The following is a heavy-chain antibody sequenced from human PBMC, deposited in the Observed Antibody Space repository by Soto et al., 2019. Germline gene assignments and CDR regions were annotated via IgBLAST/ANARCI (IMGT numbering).Heavy chain of an antibody. CDR2: FDTEDGET. CDR3: AAFRALRFLEWLKGPYYYYGMDV. Sequence: GGSLKVSCKVFGYTPPEIFIHWGRQAPGKRREWGGVFDTEDGETIYAQKFQGRVTMTEDTSTDTAYMELSRLRSEDTAVYYCAAFRALRFLEWLKGPYYYYGMDVWGQGTTVTSP. V-gene: IGHV1-24*01. D-gene: IGHD3-3*01. CDR1: GYTPPEIF. J-gene: IGHJ6*02.